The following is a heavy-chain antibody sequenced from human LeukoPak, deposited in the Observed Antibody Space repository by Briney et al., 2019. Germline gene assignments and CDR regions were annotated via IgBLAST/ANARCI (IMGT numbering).Heavy chain of an antibody. J-gene: IGHJ4*02. Sequence: AGGSLRLSCAASGFTFSSYAMSWVRQAPGKGLEWVSIISFDGTHKYYADSVKGRFTISRDNSKNTLYLEMNNLRAEDTAVHYCAREDSGPYYLDYWGQGTLVTVSS. V-gene: IGHV3-30-3*01. CDR3: AREDSGPYYLDY. CDR2: ISFDGTHK. D-gene: IGHD2-15*01. CDR1: GFTFSSYA.